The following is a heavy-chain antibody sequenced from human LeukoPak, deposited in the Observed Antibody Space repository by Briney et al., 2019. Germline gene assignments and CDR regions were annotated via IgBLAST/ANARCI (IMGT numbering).Heavy chain of an antibody. CDR2: IYHSGST. J-gene: IGHJ4*02. Sequence: PSETLSLTRTVSGYSISSGYYWGWIRQPPGKGLEWIGSIYHSGSTYYNPSLKSRVTISVDTSKNQFSLKLSSVTAADTAVYYCAGTPSLNYDFWSGYYYYWGQGTLVTVSS. V-gene: IGHV4-38-2*02. D-gene: IGHD3-3*01. CDR1: GYSISSGYY. CDR3: AGTPSLNYDFWSGYYYY.